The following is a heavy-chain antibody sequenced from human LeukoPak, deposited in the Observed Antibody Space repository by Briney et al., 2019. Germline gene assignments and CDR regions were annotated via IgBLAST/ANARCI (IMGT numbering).Heavy chain of an antibody. D-gene: IGHD3-22*01. J-gene: IGHJ6*03. CDR3: ARSSEGRYYYDSSGFSYYYYYMDV. V-gene: IGHV4-4*02. CDR1: GGSISSNNW. CDR2: IYHSGNT. Sequence: PSETLSLTCAVSGGSISSNNWYNWVRQPPGKGLEWIGEIYHSGNTNYNPSLKSRVTISVDKSKNQFSLKLSSVTAADTAVYYCARSSEGRYYYDSSGFSYYYYYMDVWGKGTTVTISS.